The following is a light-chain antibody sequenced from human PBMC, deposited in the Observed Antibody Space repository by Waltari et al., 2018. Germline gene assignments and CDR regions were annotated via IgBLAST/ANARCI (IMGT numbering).Light chain of an antibody. CDR1: SSNIGSNV. CDR2: TNN. CDR3: AAWDHSLNGPV. V-gene: IGLV1-44*01. Sequence: QSVLTQPPSASGTPGQRVTISCSGGSSNIGSNVVNWYQKFPGTAPKLLIYTNNRRPSGVPDRFSGSKSGTSASLTISGLQSEDEADYYCAAWDHSLNGPVFGGGTKLTVL. J-gene: IGLJ2*01.